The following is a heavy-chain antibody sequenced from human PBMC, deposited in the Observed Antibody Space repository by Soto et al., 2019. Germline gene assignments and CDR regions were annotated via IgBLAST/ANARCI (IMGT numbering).Heavy chain of an antibody. CDR2: IYYSGST. Sequence: QLLESGPGLVKPSETLSLTYTVSGGSISSSSYYWGWIRQPPGKGLEWIGSIYYSGSTYYNPSLKSRVTISVDTSKNQFSLKLSSVTAADTAVYYCARHGVVASSWYGGYYFDYWGQGTLVTVSS. V-gene: IGHV4-39*01. D-gene: IGHD6-13*01. CDR3: ARHGVVASSWYGGYYFDY. J-gene: IGHJ4*02. CDR1: GGSISSSSYY.